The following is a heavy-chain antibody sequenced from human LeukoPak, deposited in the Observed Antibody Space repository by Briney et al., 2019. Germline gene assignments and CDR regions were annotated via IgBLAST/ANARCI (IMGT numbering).Heavy chain of an antibody. V-gene: IGHV3-64*01. J-gene: IGHJ5*01. CDR2: ISNDGGNT. CDR1: GFTFSSYA. CDR3: ARYNNYYDS. Sequence: PGGSLRLSRAASGFTFSSYAMHWVRQAPGRGLEHVSAISNDGGNTFYSNSVKGRFIISRDNSKNTLYLQMGSLRAEDMAVYYCARYNNYYDSWGQGTLVTVSS.